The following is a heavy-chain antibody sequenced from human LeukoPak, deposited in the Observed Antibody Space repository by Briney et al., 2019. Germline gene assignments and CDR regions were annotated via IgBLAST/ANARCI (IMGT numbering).Heavy chain of an antibody. J-gene: IGHJ4*02. D-gene: IGHD5-12*01. CDR2: INIDGNTS. CDR1: GFTFSSYW. CDR3: ARASALATPPFAY. V-gene: IGHV3-74*01. Sequence: GGSLRLSCAASGFTFSSYWMHWVRQATGKGLVWVSRINIDGNTSNYADSVKGRFTISRDSAKNAVYLQMNSLRVEDTAVYYCARASALATPPFAYWGQGTLVILSS.